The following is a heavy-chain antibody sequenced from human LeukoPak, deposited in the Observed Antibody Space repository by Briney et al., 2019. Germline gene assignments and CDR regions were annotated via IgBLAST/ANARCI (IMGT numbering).Heavy chain of an antibody. CDR2: ISAYNGNT. D-gene: IGHD2-8*02. CDR3: AREGKGGVFDY. V-gene: IGHV1-18*01. Sequence: ASVKVSCKASGYTFTSYGISRVRQAPGQGLEWMGWISAYNGNTNNAQKFQGRVTMTTDTSTSTIYMELRSLRSDDTAIYYCAREGKGGVFDYWGQGTLVTVSS. J-gene: IGHJ4*02. CDR1: GYTFTSYG.